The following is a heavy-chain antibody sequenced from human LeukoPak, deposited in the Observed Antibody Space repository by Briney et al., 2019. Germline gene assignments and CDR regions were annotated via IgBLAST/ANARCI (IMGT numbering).Heavy chain of an antibody. J-gene: IGHJ4*02. CDR3: TRDFGRSSYYFDF. V-gene: IGHV3-74*01. D-gene: IGHD3-3*01. CDR2: LNADGNSI. CDR1: GFTFSNYW. Sequence: PGGSLRLSCAASGFTFSNYWMHWVRQAPGKGLVWVSRLNADGNSITYADSVRGRFTISRDNAKNTVHLQMNRLRVEDTAVYYCTRDFGRSSYYFDFWGQGTLVTVSS.